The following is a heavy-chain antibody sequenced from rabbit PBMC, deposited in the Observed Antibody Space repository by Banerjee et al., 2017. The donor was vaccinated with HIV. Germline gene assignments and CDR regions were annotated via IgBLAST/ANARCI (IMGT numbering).Heavy chain of an antibody. CDR3: ARGGGL. V-gene: IGHV1S47*01. CDR2: IDPVFGSA. Sequence: EQLEESGGGLVQPGGSLTLSCKASGFDFSGYGMSWVRQAPGKGLEWIGYIDPVFGSAYCASWVNGRFSISRENTQNTVSLQLNSLTAADTATYFCARGGGLWGPGTLVTVS. CDR1: GFDFSGYG. J-gene: IGHJ4*01.